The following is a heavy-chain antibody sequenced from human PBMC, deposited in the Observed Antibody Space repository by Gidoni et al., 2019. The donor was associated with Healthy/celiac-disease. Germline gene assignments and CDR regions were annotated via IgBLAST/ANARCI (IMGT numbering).Heavy chain of an antibody. CDR1: GGTFSSYA. D-gene: IGHD2-15*01. J-gene: IGHJ6*02. CDR3: ASGAVVAAPYYYGMDV. CDR2: ILPIFGTA. V-gene: IGHV1-69*01. Sequence: QVQLVQSGAEVKKPGSSVKVSCKASGGTFSSYAISWVRQAPGQGLEWMGGILPIFGTANYAQKFQGRVTITADESTSTAYMELSSLRSEDTAVYYCASGAVVAAPYYYGMDVWGQGTTVTVSS.